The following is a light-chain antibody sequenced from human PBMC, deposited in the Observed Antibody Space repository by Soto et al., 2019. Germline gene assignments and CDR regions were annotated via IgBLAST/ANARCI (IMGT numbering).Light chain of an antibody. CDR3: QSYDNSLSGWV. J-gene: IGLJ3*02. CDR2: GNS. V-gene: IGLV1-40*01. CDR1: SSNIGAGYD. Sequence: QSVLTQPPSVSGAPGQRVTISCTGSSSNIGAGYDVHWYQQLPGTAPKLLIYGNSNRPSGVPDRFSGSKSGTSASLAITGLQAEDEADYYCQSYDNSLSGWVFGGGTNLTVL.